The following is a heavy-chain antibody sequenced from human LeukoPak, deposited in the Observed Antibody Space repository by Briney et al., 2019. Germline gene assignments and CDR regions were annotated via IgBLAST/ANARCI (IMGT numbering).Heavy chain of an antibody. V-gene: IGHV3-30*04. CDR2: ISYDGSNK. Sequence: GGSLRLSCAASGFTFSSYAMHWVRQAPGKGLEWVAVISYDGSNKYYADSVKGRFTISRDNSKNTLYLQMNSLRAEDTAVYYCAKDLGIIAAPLLTDYWGQGTLVTVSS. CDR3: AKDLGIIAAPLLTDY. D-gene: IGHD6-6*01. J-gene: IGHJ4*02. CDR1: GFTFSSYA.